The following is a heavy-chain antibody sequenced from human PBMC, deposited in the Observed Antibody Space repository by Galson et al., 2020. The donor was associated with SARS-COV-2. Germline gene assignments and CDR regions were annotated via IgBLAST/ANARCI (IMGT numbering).Heavy chain of an antibody. CDR2: MNPNSGNT. V-gene: IGHV1-8*01. Sequence: ASVKVSCKASGYTFSSYDINWVRQATGPGLEWMGWMNPNSGNTGYAQKFQGRVTMTRSTATGTAYMELSGLRREDTAVYYCARRADHYDSSSYKYWGQGTLVTVSS. J-gene: IGHJ4*02. CDR1: GYTFSSYD. D-gene: IGHD3-22*01. CDR3: ARRADHYDSSSYKY.